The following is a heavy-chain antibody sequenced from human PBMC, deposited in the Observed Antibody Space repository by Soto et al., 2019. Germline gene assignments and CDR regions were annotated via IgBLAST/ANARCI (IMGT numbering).Heavy chain of an antibody. CDR1: GYSFTSYW. CDR2: IYPGDSDT. J-gene: IGHJ4*02. CDR3: ARPSSGWNRYVEN. D-gene: IGHD6-19*01. Sequence: GESLKISCKGSGYSFTSYWIGWVRQMPGKGLEWMGIIYPGDSDTRYSPSFQGQVTISADKSVSTAYLQWSSLKASDTAMYYCARPSSGWNRYVENWGQGTLVTVSS. V-gene: IGHV5-51*01.